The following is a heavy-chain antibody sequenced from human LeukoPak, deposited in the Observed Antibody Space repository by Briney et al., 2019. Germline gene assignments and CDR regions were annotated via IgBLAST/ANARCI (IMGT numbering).Heavy chain of an antibody. V-gene: IGHV3-23*01. J-gene: IGHJ4*02. CDR3: ARSSGWWSLDY. CDR1: GFTFSTAS. D-gene: IGHD6-19*01. Sequence: GGSLRLSCAASGFTFSTASLHWVRQAPGRGLEWVSAFDTGFGTYYPDSPKGRFTISRDNSKNTLSLQMNSLRAEDTAVYYCARSSGWWSLDYWGQGTLVTVSS. CDR2: FDTGFGT.